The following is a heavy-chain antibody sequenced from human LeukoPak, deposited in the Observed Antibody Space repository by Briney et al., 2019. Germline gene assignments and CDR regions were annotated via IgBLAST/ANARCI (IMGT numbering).Heavy chain of an antibody. V-gene: IGHV4-59*08. CDR1: DDSISNYY. Sequence: SETLSLTCTVSDDSISNYYWSWIRQPPGKGLELIAYIHYTGSTDYNPSLKSRVTISVDTSKNQFSLKLTSVTAPDTAVYYCARHISGNYGGYFDYWGQGTLVAVSS. CDR3: ARHISGNYGGYFDY. J-gene: IGHJ4*02. CDR2: IHYTGST. D-gene: IGHD1-26*01.